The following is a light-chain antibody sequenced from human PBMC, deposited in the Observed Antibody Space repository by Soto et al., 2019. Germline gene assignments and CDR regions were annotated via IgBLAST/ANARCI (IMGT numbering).Light chain of an antibody. CDR2: EVS. J-gene: IGLJ3*02. Sequence: QSALTQPASVSGSPGQSITISCTGTSSDVGGYNYVSWYQQHPGKAPKLMIYEVSNGPSGVSNRFSGSKSGNTASLTISGLPAEDEADYYCSSYTSSSTRVFGGGTKLTVL. CDR1: SSDVGGYNY. CDR3: SSYTSSSTRV. V-gene: IGLV2-14*01.